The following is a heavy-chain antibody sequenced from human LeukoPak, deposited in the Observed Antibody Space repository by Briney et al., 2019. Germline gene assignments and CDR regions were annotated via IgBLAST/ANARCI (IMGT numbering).Heavy chain of an antibody. CDR2: IYYSGST. Sequence: SETLSLTCTVSGGSISSYYWSWIRQPPGKGLERIGYIYYSGSTNYNPSLKSRVTISVDTSKSQFSLKLTSVTAADTAVYYCARDSGGTDYWGQGTLVTVSS. V-gene: IGHV4-59*01. D-gene: IGHD4-23*01. CDR1: GGSISSYY. CDR3: ARDSGGTDY. J-gene: IGHJ4*02.